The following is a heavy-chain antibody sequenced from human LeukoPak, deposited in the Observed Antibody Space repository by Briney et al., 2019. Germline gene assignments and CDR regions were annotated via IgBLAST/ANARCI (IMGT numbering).Heavy chain of an antibody. CDR3: ARERMKLYYSDS. D-gene: IGHD2-2*02. CDR2: IWYDGSNK. Sequence: PGRSLRLSCAASGLIFSSHGMHWVRQAPGKGLEWVAAIWYDGSNKYYADSVKGRFTISRDNSKNTLYLQMNSLRAEDTAVYYCARERMKLYYSDSWGQGTLVTVSS. CDR1: GLIFSSHG. V-gene: IGHV3-33*01. J-gene: IGHJ4*02.